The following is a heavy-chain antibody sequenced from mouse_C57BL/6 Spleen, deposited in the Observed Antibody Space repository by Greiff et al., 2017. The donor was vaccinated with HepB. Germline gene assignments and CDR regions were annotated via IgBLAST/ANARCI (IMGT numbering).Heavy chain of an antibody. J-gene: IGHJ2*01. CDR2: FYPGSGSI. CDR1: GYTFTEYT. V-gene: IGHV1-62-2*01. CDR3: ARHEDRRDYELFFDY. D-gene: IGHD1-1*01. Sequence: VKLMESGAELVKPGASVKLSCKASGYTFTEYTIHWVKQRSGQGLEWIGWFYPGSGSIKYNEKFKDKATLTADKSSSTVYMELSRLTSEDSAVYFCARHEDRRDYELFFDYWGQGTTLTVSS.